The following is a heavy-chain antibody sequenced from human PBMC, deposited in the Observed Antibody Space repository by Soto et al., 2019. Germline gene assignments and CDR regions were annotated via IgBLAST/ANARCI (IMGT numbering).Heavy chain of an antibody. D-gene: IGHD2-15*01. CDR2: IYYSGST. CDR1: GGSISSYY. Sequence: QVQLQESGPGLVKPSETLSLTCTVSGGSISSYYWRWIRQPPGKGLEWIGYIYYSGSTNYNPSLKXXVXIXXDTSKNQFSLKLSSVTAADTAVYYCARASGGYIDYWDQGTLVTVSS. V-gene: IGHV4-59*01. J-gene: IGHJ4*02. CDR3: ARASGGYIDY.